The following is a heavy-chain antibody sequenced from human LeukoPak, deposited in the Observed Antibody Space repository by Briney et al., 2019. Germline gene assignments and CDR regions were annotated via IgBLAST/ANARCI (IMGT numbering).Heavy chain of an antibody. Sequence: SETLSLTCRVSGASINSGSNYWGWIRQPPGKTLEWIGSIYSSGSTYYNPSLKSRVIIMIDTPKNHFSLTLSSVTAADTAVYYGARSDGYGLVGIWGQGTMVTVSS. V-gene: IGHV4-39*07. CDR1: GASINSGSNY. CDR2: IYSSGST. J-gene: IGHJ3*02. CDR3: ARSDGYGLVGI. D-gene: IGHD3-10*01.